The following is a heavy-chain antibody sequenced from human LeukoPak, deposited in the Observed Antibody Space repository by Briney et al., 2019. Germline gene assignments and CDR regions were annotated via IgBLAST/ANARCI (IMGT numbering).Heavy chain of an antibody. J-gene: IGHJ4*02. CDR3: ARGYYDSSGYYLIDY. Sequence: GGSLRLSCAASGFTFSNYWMHWVRQAPGKGLVWVARINSDGRSTSYADSVKGRFTISRDNAKNTLYLQMNSLRAEDTAVYYCARGYYDSSGYYLIDYWGQGTLVTVSS. CDR2: INSDGRST. CDR1: GFTFSNYW. V-gene: IGHV3-74*01. D-gene: IGHD3-22*01.